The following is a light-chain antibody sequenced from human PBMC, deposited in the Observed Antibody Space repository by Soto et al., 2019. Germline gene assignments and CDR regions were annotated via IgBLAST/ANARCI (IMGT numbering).Light chain of an antibody. V-gene: IGKV3-15*01. CDR1: QSVSSS. J-gene: IGKJ3*01. CDR2: GAS. CDR3: QQYNNWPRN. Sequence: EIVMTQSPATLSVSPGERSTLFCKASQSVSSSLAWYQQKPGQAPRLLIYGASTRATGIPARFSGSGSGTEFTLTISSLQSEDFAVYYCQQYNNWPRNFGPGTKVDVK.